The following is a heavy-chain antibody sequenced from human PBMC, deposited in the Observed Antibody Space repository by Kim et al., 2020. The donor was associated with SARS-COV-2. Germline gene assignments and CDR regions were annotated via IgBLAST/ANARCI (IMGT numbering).Heavy chain of an antibody. V-gene: IGHV4-34*01. CDR1: GGSFSGYY. J-gene: IGHJ5*02. CDR2: INHSGST. Sequence: SETLSLTCAVYGGSFSGYYWSWIRQPPGKGLEWIGEINHSGSTNYNPSLKSRVTISVDTSKNQFSLKLSSVTAADTAVYYCARALNWFDPWGQGTLVTVSS. CDR3: ARALNWFDP.